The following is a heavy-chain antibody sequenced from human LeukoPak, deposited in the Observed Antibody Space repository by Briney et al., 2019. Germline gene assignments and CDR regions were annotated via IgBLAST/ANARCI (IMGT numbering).Heavy chain of an antibody. CDR1: GYTFTGYY. J-gene: IGHJ3*02. CDR3: ARPLNNYYDSSGYLPDAFVI. V-gene: IGHV1-2*02. CDR2: INPNSGGT. D-gene: IGHD3-22*01. Sequence: ASVKVSCKASGYTFTGYYMHWVRQAPGQGLEWMGWINPNSGGTNNAQKFQDRVTMTRDTSISTAYMELSRLRSDDTAVYYCARPLNNYYDSSGYLPDAFVIWGQGTMVTVSS.